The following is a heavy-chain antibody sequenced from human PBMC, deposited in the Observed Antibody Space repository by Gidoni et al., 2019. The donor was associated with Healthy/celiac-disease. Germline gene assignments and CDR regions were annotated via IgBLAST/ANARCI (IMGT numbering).Heavy chain of an antibody. CDR2: ISSSSSYI. J-gene: IGHJ4*02. D-gene: IGHD2-2*01. CDR1: GLTFSSYI. V-gene: IGHV3-21*01. Sequence: EVQLVETGGGMVKAGESLRLSCAASGLTFSSYIMNWVRQAPGKGLEWVSSISSSSSYIYYADSVKCRVTISRDNAKNSLYLQMNSLRAEDTAVYYCAGDHCSSTSCPIPFDYWGQGTLVTVSS. CDR3: AGDHCSSTSCPIPFDY.